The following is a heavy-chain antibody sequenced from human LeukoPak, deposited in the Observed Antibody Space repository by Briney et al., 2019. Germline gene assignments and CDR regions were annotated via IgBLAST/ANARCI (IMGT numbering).Heavy chain of an antibody. CDR1: GYTFTPYY. D-gene: IGHD1-7*01. CDR3: VRENWYYDY. Sequence: ASVKVSCKASGYTFTPYYIRWVRQAPGQGLEWMGWIFPKNGGTSYAQKFQGRVTMTRDTSTGIVNMEMSRLRPDDTAVYYCVRENWYYDYWGQGTLVTVSS. V-gene: IGHV1-2*02. CDR2: IFPKNGGT. J-gene: IGHJ4*02.